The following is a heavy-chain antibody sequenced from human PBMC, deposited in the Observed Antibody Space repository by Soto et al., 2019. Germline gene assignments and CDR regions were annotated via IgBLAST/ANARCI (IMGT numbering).Heavy chain of an antibody. V-gene: IGHV4-30-4*01. D-gene: IGHD2-21*02. CDR1: GGSISSGDYY. CDR3: ARGCRRMVVTRSNRFDP. Sequence: SETLSLTCTVSGGSISSGDYYWSWIRQPPXKGLEWIGYIYYSGSTYYNPSLKSRVTISVDTSKNQFSLKLSSVTAADTAVYYCARGCRRMVVTRSNRFDPWGQGTLVTVSS. CDR2: IYYSGST. J-gene: IGHJ5*02.